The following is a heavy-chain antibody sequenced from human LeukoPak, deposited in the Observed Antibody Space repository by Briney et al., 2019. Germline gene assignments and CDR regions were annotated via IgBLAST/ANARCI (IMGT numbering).Heavy chain of an antibody. CDR3: TRHASMIRGVPQSLYGMDV. J-gene: IGHJ6*02. CDR2: IRIKANNYAT. CDR1: GFTFSGSA. Sequence: PGGSLRLSCAASGFTFSGSAMHWVRQASGKGLEWVGRIRIKANNYATAYAASVQGRFTISRDDSRNTAYLQMNSLQTEDTAVYYCTRHASMIRGVPQSLYGMDVWGQGTTVTVSS. V-gene: IGHV3-73*01. D-gene: IGHD3-10*01.